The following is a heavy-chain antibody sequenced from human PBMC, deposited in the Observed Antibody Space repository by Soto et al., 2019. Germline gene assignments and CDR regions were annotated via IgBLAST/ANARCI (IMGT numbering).Heavy chain of an antibody. CDR3: ARQGTGDYYYGMDV. D-gene: IGHD1-1*01. CDR2: IIPIFGTA. CDR1: GGTFSSYA. Sequence: QVQLVQSGAEVKKPGSSVKVSCKASGGTFSSYAISWVRQAPGQGLEWMGGIIPIFGTANYAQKFQGRVTITADESTSTAYMELSSRRSEDTAVYYCARQGTGDYYYGMDVWGQGTTVTVSS. J-gene: IGHJ6*02. V-gene: IGHV1-69*01.